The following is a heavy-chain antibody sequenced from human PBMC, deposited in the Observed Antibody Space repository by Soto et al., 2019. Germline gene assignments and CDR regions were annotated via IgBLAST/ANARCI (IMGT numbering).Heavy chain of an antibody. Sequence: QLQLQESGPGLVKPSETLSLTCTVSGGSISSSSYYWGWIRQPPGKGLEWIGSIYYSGSTYYNPSLKSRVTISVDTSKNQFSLKLSSVTAADTAVYYCASGFLKLLGFDPWGQGTLVTVSS. CDR3: ASGFLKLLGFDP. J-gene: IGHJ5*02. D-gene: IGHD2-15*01. CDR1: GGSISSSSYY. CDR2: IYYSGST. V-gene: IGHV4-39*01.